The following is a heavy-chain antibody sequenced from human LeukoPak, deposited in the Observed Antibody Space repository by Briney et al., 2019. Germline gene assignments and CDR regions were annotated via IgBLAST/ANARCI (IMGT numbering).Heavy chain of an antibody. D-gene: IGHD3-22*01. CDR2: IYYSGRT. V-gene: IGHV4-59*12. Sequence: SATLSLTCTVSGGSISTYYWNWIRQPPGKGLEWIGYIYYSGRTNYNPSLRSRVSISVDTSKNQFSLKLSSVTAADTAVYYCARARLKVYYDSSGCYYFDYWGQGTLVTVSS. J-gene: IGHJ4*02. CDR3: ARARLKVYYDSSGCYYFDY. CDR1: GGSISTYY.